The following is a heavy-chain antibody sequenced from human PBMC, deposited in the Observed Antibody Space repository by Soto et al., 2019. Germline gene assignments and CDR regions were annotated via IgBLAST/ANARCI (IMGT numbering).Heavy chain of an antibody. CDR3: ARAHSGYRGGGYGMDV. D-gene: IGHD3-22*01. CDR2: ISYDGSNK. J-gene: IGHJ6*02. V-gene: IGHV3-30*19. CDR1: GFTFSSYG. Sequence: TGGSLRLSCAASGFTFSSYGMHWVRQAPGKGLEWVAVISYDGSNKYYADSVKGRFTISRDNSKNTLYLQMNSLRAEDTAVYYCARAHSGYRGGGYGMDVWGQGTTVTVSS.